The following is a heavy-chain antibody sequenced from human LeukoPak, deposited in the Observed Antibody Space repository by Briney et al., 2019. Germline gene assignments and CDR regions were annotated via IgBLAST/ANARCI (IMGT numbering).Heavy chain of an antibody. D-gene: IGHD3-3*01. Sequence: GASVKVSCKASGYTFTSYDINWERQATGQGLEWMGWMNPNSGNTGYAQKFQGRVTITRNTSISTAYMELSSLRSEDTAVYYCARGRYDFWSGYYDYWGQGTLVTVSS. CDR1: GYTFTSYD. J-gene: IGHJ4*02. V-gene: IGHV1-8*03. CDR2: MNPNSGNT. CDR3: ARGRYDFWSGYYDY.